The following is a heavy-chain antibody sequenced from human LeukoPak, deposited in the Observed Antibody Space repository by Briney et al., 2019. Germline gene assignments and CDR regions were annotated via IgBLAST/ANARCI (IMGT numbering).Heavy chain of an antibody. CDR1: GGSISSSSYY. Sequence: SETLSLTCTVSGGSISSSSYYWGWIRQPPGKGLEWIGSVYYSGGTYSNPSLKSRVTISADTSKNQFSLKLSSVTAADTALYYCARCITGTTVFYYYYYMDVWAKGPRSPSP. CDR3: ARCITGTTVFYYYYYMDV. D-gene: IGHD1-7*01. J-gene: IGHJ6*03. V-gene: IGHV4-39*07. CDR2: VYYSGGT.